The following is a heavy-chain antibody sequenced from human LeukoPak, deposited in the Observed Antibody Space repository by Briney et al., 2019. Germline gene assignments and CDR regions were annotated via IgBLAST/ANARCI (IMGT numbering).Heavy chain of an antibody. CDR1: GGSLSRGGYY. CDR2: TSYSEGT. Sequence: PSETLSLTCTVSGGSLSRGGYYWNWIRHHPGKGLEWIGFTSYSEGTYYNPSLMSRITISVDRSQNQFSLKMRDVTAAETAVYFCAAADWESFYFDSWGQGALVAVSS. CDR3: AAADWESFYFDS. J-gene: IGHJ4*02. V-gene: IGHV4-31*03. D-gene: IGHD1-26*01.